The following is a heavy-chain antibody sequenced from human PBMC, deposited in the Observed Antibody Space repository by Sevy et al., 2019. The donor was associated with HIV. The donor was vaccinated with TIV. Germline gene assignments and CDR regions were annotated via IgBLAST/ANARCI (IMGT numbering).Heavy chain of an antibody. V-gene: IGHV3-30*04. D-gene: IGHD2-2*01. CDR2: ISYDGSNK. Sequence: GGSLRLSCAASGFTFSSYAMHWVRQAPGKGLEWVAVISYDGSNKYYADSVKGRFTISRDNSKNTLYLQINSLRAEDTAVYYCARVIVVVPAAYDAFDIWGQGTMVTVSS. CDR1: GFTFSSYA. J-gene: IGHJ3*02. CDR3: ARVIVVVPAAYDAFDI.